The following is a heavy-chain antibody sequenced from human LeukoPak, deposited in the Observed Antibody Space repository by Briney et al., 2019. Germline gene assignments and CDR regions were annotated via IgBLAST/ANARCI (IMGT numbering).Heavy chain of an antibody. D-gene: IGHD3-3*01. CDR2: ISGSGGST. CDR1: GFTFSSYA. CDR3: AKGSYYDFWSAYYGFDY. V-gene: IGHV3-23*01. Sequence: GGSLRLSCAASGFTFSSYAMSWVRQAPGKGLGWVSAISGSGGSTYHADSVKGRFTISRDNSKNTLYLQMNSLRAEDTAVYDCAKGSYYDFWSAYYGFDYWGQGTLVTVSS. J-gene: IGHJ4*02.